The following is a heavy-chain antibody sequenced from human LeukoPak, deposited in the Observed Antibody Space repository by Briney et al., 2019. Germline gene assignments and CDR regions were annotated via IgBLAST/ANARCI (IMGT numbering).Heavy chain of an antibody. V-gene: IGHV3-30*04. J-gene: IGHJ4*02. Sequence: PGGSLRLSCTASGFTFGDYAMSWVRQAPGKGLEWVAVISYDGSNKYYADSVKGRFTISRDNAKNSLYLQMNSLRAEDTAVYYCARDPLGAVADEGDYWGQGTLVTVSS. CDR1: GFTFGDYA. CDR3: ARDPLGAVADEGDY. D-gene: IGHD6-19*01. CDR2: ISYDGSNK.